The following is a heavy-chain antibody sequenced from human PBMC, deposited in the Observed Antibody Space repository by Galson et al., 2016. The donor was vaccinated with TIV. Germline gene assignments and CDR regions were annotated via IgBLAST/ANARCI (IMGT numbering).Heavy chain of an antibody. CDR3: ARAATVVGDWYFDL. V-gene: IGHV1-2*02. CDR1: GGTFNSYA. CDR2: INPNSGGT. D-gene: IGHD4-23*01. Sequence: SVKVSCKASGGTFNSYAISWVRQAPGQGLEWMGSINPNSGGTNYAQSFQGRVTITRDTSISTASMGLSMLRSDDTATYYCARAATVVGDWYFDLWGRGTLVPVSS. J-gene: IGHJ2*01.